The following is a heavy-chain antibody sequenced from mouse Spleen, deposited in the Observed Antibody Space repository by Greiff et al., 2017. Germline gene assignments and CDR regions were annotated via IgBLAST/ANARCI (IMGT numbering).Heavy chain of an antibody. J-gene: IGHJ1*01. CDR2: IDPENGDT. CDR3: NARDYYGRWYFDV. D-gene: IGHD1-1*01. CDR1: GFNIKDYY. V-gene: IGHV14-4*02. Sequence: VQLQQSGAELVRSGASVKLSCTASGFNIKDYYMHWVKQRPEQGLEWIGWIDPENGDTEYAPKFQGKATMTADTSSNTAYLQLSSLTSEDTAVYYCNARDYYGRWYFDVWGAGTTVTVSS.